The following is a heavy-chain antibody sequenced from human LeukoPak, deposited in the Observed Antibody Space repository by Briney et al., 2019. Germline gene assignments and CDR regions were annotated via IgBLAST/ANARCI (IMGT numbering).Heavy chain of an antibody. CDR1: GYTYTGYY. CDR3: AREPGDGGYDNVDY. J-gene: IGHJ4*02. V-gene: IGHV1-2*02. D-gene: IGHD5-12*01. Sequence: ASVTVSCKASGYTYTGYYMHWVRQAPGQGLEWMGWINPNNGGTHYAQKFQGRVTMTRDTSISTAYMELSKLRSDDTAVYYCAREPGDGGYDNVDYWGQGTLVTVSS. CDR2: INPNNGGT.